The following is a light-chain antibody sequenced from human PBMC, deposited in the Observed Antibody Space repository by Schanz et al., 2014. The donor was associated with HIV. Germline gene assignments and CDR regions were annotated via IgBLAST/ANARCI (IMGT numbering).Light chain of an antibody. CDR2: DVS. CDR1: SSDVGGYNY. CDR3: SSYTGSSTLV. J-gene: IGLJ2*01. Sequence: QSVLTQPASVSGSPGQSITISCTGTSSDVGGYNYVSWYQQHPGKAPKLMIYDVSNRPSGVSNRFSGSKSGNTASLTISGLQAEDEEDYYCSSYTGSSTLVFGGGTKLTV. V-gene: IGLV2-14*01.